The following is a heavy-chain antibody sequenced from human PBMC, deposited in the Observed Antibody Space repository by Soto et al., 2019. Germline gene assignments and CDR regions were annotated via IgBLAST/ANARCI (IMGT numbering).Heavy chain of an antibody. Sequence: SETLSLTCTVSGASINSGDYYWSWIRQPPGKGLEWIGYIYYSGSTYYNPSLKSRVTISVDTSKNQFSLKLSSVTAADTAVYYCAGFSEVAATEINLFDPWGQGTLGTVSS. V-gene: IGHV4-30-4*01. D-gene: IGHD2-15*01. CDR1: GASINSGDYY. CDR3: AGFSEVAATEINLFDP. CDR2: IYYSGST. J-gene: IGHJ5*02.